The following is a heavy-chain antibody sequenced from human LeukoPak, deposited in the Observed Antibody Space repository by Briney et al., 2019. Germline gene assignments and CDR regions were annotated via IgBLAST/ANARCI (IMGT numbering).Heavy chain of an antibody. D-gene: IGHD3-22*01. CDR3: ARAYYYDSSGGGPDY. V-gene: IGHV3-30*02. Sequence: GGSLRLSCAASGFTFSSYGMHWVRQAPGKGLEWVAYIQYDGSNEQYADSVKGRFSISRDSSKNILYLQLNSLRAEDTAVYYCARAYYYDSSGGGPDYWGQGTLVTVSS. CDR2: IQYDGSNE. J-gene: IGHJ4*02. CDR1: GFTFSSYG.